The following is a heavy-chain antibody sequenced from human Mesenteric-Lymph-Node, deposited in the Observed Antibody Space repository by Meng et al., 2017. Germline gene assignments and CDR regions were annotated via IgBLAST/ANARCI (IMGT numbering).Heavy chain of an antibody. CDR2: IWYDGSNK. D-gene: IGHD3-9*01. CDR1: GFTFSSYG. V-gene: IGHV3-33*01. Sequence: LKISCAASGFTFSSYGMHWVRQAPGKGLEWVAVIWYDGSNKYYADSVKGRFTISRDNSKNTLYLQMNSLRAEDTAVYYCARSYYDILTGYPTPFDYWGQGTLVTVSS. J-gene: IGHJ4*02. CDR3: ARSYYDILTGYPTPFDY.